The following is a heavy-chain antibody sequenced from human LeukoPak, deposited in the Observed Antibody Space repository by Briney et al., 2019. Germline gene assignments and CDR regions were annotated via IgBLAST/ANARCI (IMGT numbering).Heavy chain of an antibody. V-gene: IGHV4-59*08. J-gene: IGHJ3*02. CDR3: AYDSRGHGPNDI. D-gene: IGHD3-22*01. CDR1: GGSISSYY. CDR2: IYYSGST. Sequence: SETLSLTCTVSGGSISSYYWSWLRQPPGKGLEWIGYIYYSGSTNYNPSLKSRVTISVDTSKNQFSLKLSSVTAADTAVYYCAYDSRGHGPNDIWGQGTMVTVSS.